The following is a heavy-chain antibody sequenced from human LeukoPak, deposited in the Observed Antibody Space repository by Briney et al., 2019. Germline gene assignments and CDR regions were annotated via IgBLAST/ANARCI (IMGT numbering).Heavy chain of an antibody. CDR1: DGSISSSSYN. CDR2: IYYSGST. V-gene: IGHV4-39*07. CDR3: AAVGSTGLGKYYFDY. J-gene: IGHJ4*02. D-gene: IGHD3-10*01. Sequence: SETLSLTCTVSDGSISSSSYNWGWIRQPPGKGLEWIGNIYYSGSTYYNPSLKSRVTISVDTSKNQFSLKLSSVTAADTAVYYCAAVGSTGLGKYYFDYWGQGILVTVSS.